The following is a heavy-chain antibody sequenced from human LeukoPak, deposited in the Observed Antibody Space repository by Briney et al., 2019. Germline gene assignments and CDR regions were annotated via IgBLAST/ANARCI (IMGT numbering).Heavy chain of an antibody. CDR3: ARSDGSLDY. V-gene: IGHV6-1*01. CDR1: GDSVSSNSAA. D-gene: IGHD5-12*01. J-gene: IGHJ4*02. CDR2: TYYRSKWFY. Sequence: SQTLSLTCAISGDSVSSNSAAWNWIRRSPSRGLEWLGRTYYRSKWFYGYAISVKSRITIKPDTSKNQFSLQLNSVTPEDTAVYYCARSDGSLDYWGQGILVTVSS.